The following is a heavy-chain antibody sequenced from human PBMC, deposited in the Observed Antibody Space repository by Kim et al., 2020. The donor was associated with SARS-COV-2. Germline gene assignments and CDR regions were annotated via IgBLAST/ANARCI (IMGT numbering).Heavy chain of an antibody. Sequence: YADSVTGRFTISRDNSKNTLYLQMNSLGAEDTAVYYCARGGDYVESYFDLWGRGTLVTVSS. V-gene: IGHV3-33*01. D-gene: IGHD2-21*02. CDR3: ARGGDYVESYFDL. J-gene: IGHJ2*01.